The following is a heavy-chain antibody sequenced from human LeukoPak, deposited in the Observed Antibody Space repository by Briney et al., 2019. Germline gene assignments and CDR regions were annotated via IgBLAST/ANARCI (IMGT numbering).Heavy chain of an antibody. J-gene: IGHJ4*02. D-gene: IGHD5-12*01. Sequence: GGSLRLSCAASGFTFSSYEMNWVRQAPGKGLEWVSYISSSGGTIYYADSVKGRFTISRDNAKNSLYLQMNSLRAEDTAVYYCARGGDIVATTDFDYWGQGTLVTVSS. CDR1: GFTFSSYE. CDR3: ARGGDIVATTDFDY. V-gene: IGHV3-48*03. CDR2: ISSSGGTI.